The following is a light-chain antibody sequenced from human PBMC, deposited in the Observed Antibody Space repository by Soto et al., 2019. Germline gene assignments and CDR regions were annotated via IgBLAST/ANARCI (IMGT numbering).Light chain of an antibody. CDR1: SSDVGGHND. CDR2: AVS. CDR3: CSYTSDITPYV. V-gene: IGLV2-14*01. J-gene: IGLJ1*01. Sequence: QSVLTQPASMSGSPGQSITISCTGTSSDVGGHNDVSWYQQHPGKAPKLLIYAVSNRPSGVSNRFSGSKSGNTASLTISGLQAEDEADYYCCSYTSDITPYVFGTGTKVTVL.